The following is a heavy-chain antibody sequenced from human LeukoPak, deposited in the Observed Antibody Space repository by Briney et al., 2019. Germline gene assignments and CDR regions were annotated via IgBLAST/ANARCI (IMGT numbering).Heavy chain of an antibody. V-gene: IGHV4-59*01. CDR3: SRDLNYGSGSYYYYYGMDV. CDR1: GGSISSYY. Sequence: SETLSLTCTVSGGSISSYYWSWIRQPPGKGLEWIGYIYYSGSTNYNPSLKSRVTISVDTSKNQFSLKLSSVTAADTAVYYCSRDLNYGSGSYYYYYGMDVWGQGTTVTVSS. J-gene: IGHJ6*02. D-gene: IGHD3-10*01. CDR2: IYYSGST.